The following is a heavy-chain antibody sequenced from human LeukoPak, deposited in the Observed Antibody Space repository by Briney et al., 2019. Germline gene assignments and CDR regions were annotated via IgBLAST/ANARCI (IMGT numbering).Heavy chain of an antibody. CDR3: AKDLTPVVWSGYPQYYFDY. CDR2: ISSTSTSI. V-gene: IGHV3-48*04. J-gene: IGHJ4*02. D-gene: IGHD3-3*01. CDR1: GFAFSSYN. Sequence: GGSLRLSCGASGFAFSSYNMNWVRQAPGKGLEWVSYISSTSTSIYYADSVKGRFTISRDNANNSLYLQMNSLRAEDTAVYYCAKDLTPVVWSGYPQYYFDYWGQGTLVTVSS.